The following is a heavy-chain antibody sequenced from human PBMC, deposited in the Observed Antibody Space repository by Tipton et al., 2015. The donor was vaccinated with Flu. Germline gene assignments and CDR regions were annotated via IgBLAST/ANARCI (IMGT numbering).Heavy chain of an antibody. CDR1: GGSISGYY. J-gene: IGHJ2*01. V-gene: IGHV4-59*01. CDR3: ARSGSYHHYYFDL. D-gene: IGHD1-26*01. CDR2: IHDSGSA. Sequence: LRLSCTVSGGSISGYYWSWIRQPPGKRLEWMGHIHDSGSANYSPSLKSRVTMSVDSPKNQFSLRLTSVTAVDTAVYYCARSGSYHHYYFDLWGRGTLVSVSS.